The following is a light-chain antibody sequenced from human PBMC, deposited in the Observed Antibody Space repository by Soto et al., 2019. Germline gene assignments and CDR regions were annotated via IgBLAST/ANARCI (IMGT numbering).Light chain of an antibody. J-gene: IGKJ1*01. CDR3: HQYGSSTWT. CDR2: GSS. Sequence: EIVLTQPPDTQSLSPGERATLSCRASQTISSTYFAWYQQKPGQAPRLLLSGSSARATGIPERFSGSGSGTDFTLTISRLEPEDFAVYYCHQYGSSTWTFGQGTKVE. CDR1: QTISSTY. V-gene: IGKV3-20*01.